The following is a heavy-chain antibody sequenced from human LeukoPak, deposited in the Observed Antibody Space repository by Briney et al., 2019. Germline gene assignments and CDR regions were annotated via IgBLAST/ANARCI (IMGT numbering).Heavy chain of an antibody. Sequence: GGSLRLSGAASGFTFSSYSMNWVRQAPGKGLEWVSSISSSSSYIYYADSVKGRFTISRDNAKNSLYLQMNSLRAEDTAVYYCARDIYGDEDFDYWGQGTLVSVSS. J-gene: IGHJ4*02. CDR1: GFTFSSYS. V-gene: IGHV3-21*01. CDR3: ARDIYGDEDFDY. D-gene: IGHD3-10*01. CDR2: ISSSSSYI.